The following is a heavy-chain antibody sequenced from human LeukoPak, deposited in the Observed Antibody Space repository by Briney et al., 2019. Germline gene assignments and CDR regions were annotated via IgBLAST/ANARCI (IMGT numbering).Heavy chain of an antibody. J-gene: IGHJ5*02. V-gene: IGHV3-48*03. CDR1: GFTFSSYE. Sequence: PGGSLRLSCAASGFTFSSYEMNWVRQAPGKGLEWVSYISSSGSTIYYADSVKGRFTISRDNAKNSLYLQMNSLRAEDTAVYYCARGSRMVRGVTPNWFDPWGQGTLVTVSS. CDR2: ISSSGSTI. CDR3: ARGSRMVRGVTPNWFDP. D-gene: IGHD3-10*01.